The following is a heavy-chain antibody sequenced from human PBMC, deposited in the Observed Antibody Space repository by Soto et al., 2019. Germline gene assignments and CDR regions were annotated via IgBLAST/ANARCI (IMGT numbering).Heavy chain of an antibody. D-gene: IGHD3-3*01. V-gene: IGHV4-30-4*01. CDR2: LYYSGPT. Sequence: PSETLSLTCTVSGGSLISGDNYCCWIRQPPGHGQKRLGYLYYSGPTYYNPSLKSRLTISLVASKNQFCMKLSSVTASDTAGYFCARTYWSGWGRRRFGSWGQGARVTVSS. J-gene: IGHJ4*02. CDR3: ARTYWSGWGRRRFGS. CDR1: GGSLISGDNY.